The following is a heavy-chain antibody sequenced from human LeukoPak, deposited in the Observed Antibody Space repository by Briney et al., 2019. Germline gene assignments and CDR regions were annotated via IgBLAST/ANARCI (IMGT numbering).Heavy chain of an antibody. J-gene: IGHJ4*02. V-gene: IGHV4-31*03. CDR1: GGSISSGGYY. CDR2: IYYSGGT. D-gene: IGHD2-2*01. CDR3: ASLNVVPAAIRSDY. Sequence: PSQTLSLACTVSGGSISSGGYYWSWIRQHPGKGLEWIGYIYYSGGTYYNPSLKSRVTISVDTSKNQFSLKLSSVTAADTAVYYCASLNVVPAAIRSDYWGQGTLVTVSS.